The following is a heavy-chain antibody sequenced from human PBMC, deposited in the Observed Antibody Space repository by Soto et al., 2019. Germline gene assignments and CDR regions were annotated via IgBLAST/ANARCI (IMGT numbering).Heavy chain of an antibody. CDR1: GFTFSSYS. D-gene: IGHD6-6*01. V-gene: IGHV3-21*01. CDR3: ARDPHSSSSPVDY. CDR2: ISSSSSYI. J-gene: IGHJ4*02. Sequence: GGSLRLSCAASGFTFSSYSMNWVRQAPGKGLEWVSSISSSSSYIYYADSVKGRFTISRDNAKNSLYLQMNSLRAEDTAVYYCARDPHSSSSPVDYWGQGTLVTVSS.